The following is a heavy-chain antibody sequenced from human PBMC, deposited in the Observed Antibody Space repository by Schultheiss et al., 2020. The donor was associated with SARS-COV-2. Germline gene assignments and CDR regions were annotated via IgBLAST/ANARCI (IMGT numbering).Heavy chain of an antibody. V-gene: IGHV3-9*01. D-gene: IGHD3-10*01. Sequence: GGSLRLSCAASGFTFSSYAMHWVRQAPGKGLEWVSGISWNSGSIGYADSVKGRFTISRDNSKNSLYLQMNSLRAEDTAVYYCATLLWFGESFDYWGQGTLVTVSS. CDR3: ATLLWFGESFDY. J-gene: IGHJ4*02. CDR2: ISWNSGSI. CDR1: GFTFSSYA.